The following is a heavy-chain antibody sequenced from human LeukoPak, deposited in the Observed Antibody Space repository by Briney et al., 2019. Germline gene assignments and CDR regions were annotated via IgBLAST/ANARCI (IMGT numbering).Heavy chain of an antibody. V-gene: IGHV3-53*01. CDR3: ARDPEWSGGY. D-gene: IGHD3-3*01. CDR2: IYSDEDT. J-gene: IGHJ4*02. CDR1: GFTVSSNY. Sequence: GGSLRLSCAASGFTVSSNYMSWVRQAPGKGLEWVSIIYSDEDTYYADSVKGRFAISRDNSKNMVYLQMNSLRAEDTATYYCARDPEWSGGYWGPGTLVTVSS.